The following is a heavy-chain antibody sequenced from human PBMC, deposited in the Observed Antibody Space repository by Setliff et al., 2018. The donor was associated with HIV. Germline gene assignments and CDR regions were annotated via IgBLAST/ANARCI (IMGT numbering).Heavy chain of an antibody. CDR1: GDSITNDDYY. Sequence: SETLSLTCTVSGDSITNDDYYWGWIRQPPGKGLEWIAIIHYNGRTYYDPSRKSRVTIFVDTSKTQFYLKLRSVTASDTAVYYCARYTSKVDWFDPWGQGTLVTVSS. D-gene: IGHD2-2*02. CDR3: ARYTSKVDWFDP. J-gene: IGHJ5*02. CDR2: IHYNGRT. V-gene: IGHV4-39*01.